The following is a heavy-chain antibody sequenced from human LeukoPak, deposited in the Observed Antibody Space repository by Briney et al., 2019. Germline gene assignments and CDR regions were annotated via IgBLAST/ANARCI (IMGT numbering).Heavy chain of an antibody. CDR3: ARGGGSGTNYFNY. J-gene: IGHJ4*02. V-gene: IGHV5-51*01. Sequence: GESLKISCKGSGYSFTSYWIGWVRQMPGKGLEWMGIIYPSDSDTRYSPSFQGQVTISADKSISTAYLQWSSLKASATAKYFCARGGGSGTNYFNYWGQGTLVTVSS. CDR1: GYSFTSYW. D-gene: IGHD3-10*01. CDR2: IYPSDSDT.